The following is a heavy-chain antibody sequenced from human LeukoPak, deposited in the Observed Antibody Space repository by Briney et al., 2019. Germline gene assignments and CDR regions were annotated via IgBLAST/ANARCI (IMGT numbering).Heavy chain of an antibody. Sequence: GGSLRLSCAASGLTFSSYPMHWVRQAPGKGLEWVAVISYDGSEKHYADPVKGRFTISRDNSKNTLYLQMSSLRAEDTAMYYCAREGNSGYYPYWGQGILVTSPQ. V-gene: IGHV3-30-3*01. D-gene: IGHD3-22*01. CDR3: AREGNSGYYPY. CDR2: ISYDGSEK. CDR1: GLTFSSYP. J-gene: IGHJ4*02.